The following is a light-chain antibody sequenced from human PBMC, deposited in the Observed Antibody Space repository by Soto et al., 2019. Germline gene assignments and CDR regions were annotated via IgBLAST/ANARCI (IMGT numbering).Light chain of an antibody. CDR1: SSDVGSYNR. V-gene: IGLV2-18*02. J-gene: IGLJ2*01. Sequence: QSALTQPPSVSGSPGQSVTISCTGTSSDVGSYNRVSWYQQPPGTAPKFMIYEVSNRPSGVPVRFSGSKSGNTASLTISGLQAEDEADYYCSSYTSSSTLVFGGGPKLTVL. CDR2: EVS. CDR3: SSYTSSSTLV.